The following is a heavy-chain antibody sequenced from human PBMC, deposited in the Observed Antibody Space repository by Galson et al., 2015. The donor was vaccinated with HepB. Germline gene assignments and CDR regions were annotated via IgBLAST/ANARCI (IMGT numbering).Heavy chain of an antibody. CDR1: GYTLSDYY. J-gene: IGHJ1*01. V-gene: IGHV1-2*06. D-gene: IGHD6-19*01. CDR2: INPNSGDT. CDR3: ARGDYSSGWYFEF. Sequence: SVKVSCKASGYTLSDYYMHWVRQAPGQGLEWMGRINPNSGDTNYAQKFQGRVTMTRDTSISTAYMELSRLRSDDTAVYYCARGDYSSGWYFEFWGQGTLVTVSS.